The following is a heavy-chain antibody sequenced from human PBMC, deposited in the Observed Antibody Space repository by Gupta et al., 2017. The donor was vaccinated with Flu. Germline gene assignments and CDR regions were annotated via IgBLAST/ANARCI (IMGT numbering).Heavy chain of an antibody. J-gene: IGHJ4*02. Sequence: QVQLVQSGAAVKKPGASVKVSCKVSGYTLTELSMPWVRQAPGKGLEWMGGFDAEDGETIYAQKFQGRVTMTEDTATDTAYMELSRLRAEDTAVYYGATGKWLLHFDYGGQGTLVTVSS. V-gene: IGHV1-24*01. D-gene: IGHD5-12*01. CDR1: GYTLTELS. CDR3: ATGKWLLHFDY. CDR2: FDAEDGET.